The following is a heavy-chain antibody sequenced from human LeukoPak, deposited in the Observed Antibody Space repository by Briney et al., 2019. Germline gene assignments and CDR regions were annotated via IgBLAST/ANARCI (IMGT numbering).Heavy chain of an antibody. CDR2: IKQDGSEK. Sequence: PTGGSLRLSCAASGFTFSSYWMSWVRQAPGKGLEWVANIKQDGSEKYYVDSVKGRFTLSRDNAKNSLYLQMNSLRAEGTAVCYCAKDSDYYITMIVVVITTDPYYYYYYMDVWGKGTTVTISS. J-gene: IGHJ6*03. D-gene: IGHD3-22*01. V-gene: IGHV3-7*01. CDR3: AKDSDYYITMIVVVITTDPYYYYYYMDV. CDR1: GFTFSSYW.